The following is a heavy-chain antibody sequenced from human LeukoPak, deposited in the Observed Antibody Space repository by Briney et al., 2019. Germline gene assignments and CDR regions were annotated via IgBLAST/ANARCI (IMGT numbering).Heavy chain of an antibody. Sequence: GGSLRLSCAASGFTVSSNYMSWVRQAPGKGLEWVSVIYSGGSTDYADSVKGRFTISRDNSKNTLYLQMNSLRAEDTAVYYCARLMEYYYDSSGTDAFDIWGQGTMATVSS. CDR1: GFTVSSNY. V-gene: IGHV3-53*01. D-gene: IGHD3-22*01. J-gene: IGHJ3*02. CDR2: IYSGGST. CDR3: ARLMEYYYDSSGTDAFDI.